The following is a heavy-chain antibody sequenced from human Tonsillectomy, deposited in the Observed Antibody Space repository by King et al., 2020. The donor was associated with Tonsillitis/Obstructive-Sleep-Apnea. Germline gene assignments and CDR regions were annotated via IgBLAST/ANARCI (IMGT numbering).Heavy chain of an antibody. CDR1: GFTVSSNY. CDR3: ARAYYDFWSGYSPGNHYFDY. Sequence: VQLVESGGGLIQPGGSLRLSCAASGFTVSSNYMSWVRQAPGKGLEWVSVIYSGGSTYYADSVKGRFTISRDNSKNTLYLQMNSLRAEDTAVYYCARAYYDFWSGYSPGNHYFDYWGQGTLVTVSS. CDR2: IYSGGST. V-gene: IGHV3-53*01. D-gene: IGHD3-3*01. J-gene: IGHJ4*02.